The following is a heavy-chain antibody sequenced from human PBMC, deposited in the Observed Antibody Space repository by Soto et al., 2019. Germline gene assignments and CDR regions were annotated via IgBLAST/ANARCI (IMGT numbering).Heavy chain of an antibody. J-gene: IGHJ5*02. CDR1: GFTFSSYS. CDR3: ARYKASSGWYVDWFDP. Sequence: EVQLVESGGGLVKPGGSLRLSCAASGFTFSSYSMNWVRQAPGKGLEWVSSISSSSSYIYYADSVKGRFTISRDNAKNSLYLQMNSLRAEDTAVYYCARYKASSGWYVDWFDPWGQGTLVTVSS. V-gene: IGHV3-21*01. D-gene: IGHD6-19*01. CDR2: ISSSSSYI.